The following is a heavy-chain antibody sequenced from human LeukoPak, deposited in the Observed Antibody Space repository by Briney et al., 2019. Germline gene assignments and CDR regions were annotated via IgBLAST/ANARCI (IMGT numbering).Heavy chain of an antibody. Sequence: PSETLSLTCTVSGGSIRSYYWSWIRQPPGKGLEWIGFIYYSGSTNYNPSLKSRVTISVDTSKNQFSLKLSSVTAADTAVYYCASYGDYLFDYWGQGTLVTVSS. V-gene: IGHV4-59*01. J-gene: IGHJ4*02. D-gene: IGHD4-17*01. CDR3: ASYGDYLFDY. CDR2: IYYSGST. CDR1: GGSIRSYY.